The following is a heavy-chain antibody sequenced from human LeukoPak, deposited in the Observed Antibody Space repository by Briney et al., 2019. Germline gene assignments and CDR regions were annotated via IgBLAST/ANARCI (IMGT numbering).Heavy chain of an antibody. V-gene: IGHV3-23*01. Sequence: GGSLRLSCAASGFTFSTDAMTWVRQGPGKGLQWVPSISPNGGRTYYADSVKGRFTISRDNSKNRLYLQMYTLRAEDTAVYFCAKASTVLKPIDYWGQGTLVTVSS. D-gene: IGHD1-14*01. CDR2: ISPNGGRT. CDR1: GFTFSTDA. J-gene: IGHJ4*02. CDR3: AKASTVLKPIDY.